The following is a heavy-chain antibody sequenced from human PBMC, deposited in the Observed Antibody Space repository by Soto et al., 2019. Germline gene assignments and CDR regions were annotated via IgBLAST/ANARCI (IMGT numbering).Heavy chain of an antibody. J-gene: IGHJ6*02. CDR2: ITSNGGNT. Sequence: PGGSLRLSCAASGFTFSSYAMHWVHQAPGKGLEYVSAITSNGGNTDYASSVKGRFTISRDNSKNTLYLQMGSLRAEDMAVYYCARRIPFGYGMDVWGQGTTVTVSS. CDR1: GFTFSSYA. D-gene: IGHD2-21*01. CDR3: ARRIPFGYGMDV. V-gene: IGHV3-64*01.